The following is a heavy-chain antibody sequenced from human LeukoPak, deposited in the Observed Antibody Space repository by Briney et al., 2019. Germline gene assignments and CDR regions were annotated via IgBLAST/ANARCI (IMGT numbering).Heavy chain of an antibody. CDR1: GGSISSYY. CDR2: IYYSGST. V-gene: IGHV4-59*08. J-gene: IGHJ4*02. D-gene: IGHD3-10*01. CDR3: ARSYYYGSTDH. Sequence: SETLSLTCTVSGGSISSYYWSWIRQPPGKGLEWVGYIYYSGSTNSTPSLKSRVTSSVDTSKHHFSLKLSSVTAADPAVYYCARSYYYGSTDHWGQGSLVTVSS.